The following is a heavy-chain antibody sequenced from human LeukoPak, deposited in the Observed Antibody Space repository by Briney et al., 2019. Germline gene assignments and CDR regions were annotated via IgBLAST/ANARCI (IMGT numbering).Heavy chain of an antibody. J-gene: IGHJ4*02. CDR1: GFTFSNAW. D-gene: IGHD3-3*01. Sequence: GGSLRLSCAASGFTFSNAWMSWVLQAPGKGLEWVGRIKSKTDGGTTDYAAPVKGRFTISRDDSKNTLYLQMNSLKTEDTAVYYCTTVSDFWSGYYEPPFDYWGQGTLVTVSS. CDR2: IKSKTDGGTT. CDR3: TTVSDFWSGYYEPPFDY. V-gene: IGHV3-15*01.